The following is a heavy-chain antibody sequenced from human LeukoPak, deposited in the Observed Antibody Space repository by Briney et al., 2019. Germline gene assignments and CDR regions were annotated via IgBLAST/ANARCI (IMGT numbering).Heavy chain of an antibody. Sequence: PGGSLRLSCAASGFTFSSYAMNWVRQVPGKGLEWVSVLSGSGRNTFYVDSVKGRFTISRDNSKNTLFLQMNSLRAEDTAVYYCAKDWGVEGDSKRGFDYWGQGTLVTVSS. CDR1: GFTFSSYA. J-gene: IGHJ4*02. D-gene: IGHD4-11*01. V-gene: IGHV3-23*01. CDR3: AKDWGVEGDSKRGFDY. CDR2: LSGSGRNT.